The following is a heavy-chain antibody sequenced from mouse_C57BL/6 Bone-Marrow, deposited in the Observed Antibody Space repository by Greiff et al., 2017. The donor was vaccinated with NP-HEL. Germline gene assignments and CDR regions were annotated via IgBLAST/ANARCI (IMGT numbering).Heavy chain of an antibody. D-gene: IGHD2-2*01. CDR3: ARSGYYGYDVDY. J-gene: IGHJ2*01. Sequence: QVQLQQSGAELVKPGASVKLSCKASGYTFTSYWMHWVKQRPGQGLEWIGMIHPNSGSTNYNEKFKSKATLTVDKSSSTAYMQLSSLTSEDSAVYYCARSGYYGYDVDYWGQGTTLTVSS. CDR1: GYTFTSYW. V-gene: IGHV1-64*01. CDR2: IHPNSGST.